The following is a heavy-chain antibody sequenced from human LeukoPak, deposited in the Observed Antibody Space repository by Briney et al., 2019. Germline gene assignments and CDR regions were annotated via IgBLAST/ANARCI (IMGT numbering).Heavy chain of an antibody. V-gene: IGHV3-23*01. J-gene: IGHJ5*02. CDR1: GFTFSSYA. CDR2: ISGSGGST. D-gene: IGHD2-8*02. Sequence: PGGSLRLSCAASGFTFSSYAMSWGRQAPGKGLEWVSAISGSGGSTYYADSVKGRFTVSRDNSRNTLYLQMNSLRAEDTALYYCAKKIGTGPGHNWFDPWGQGTLVTVSS. CDR3: AKKIGTGPGHNWFDP.